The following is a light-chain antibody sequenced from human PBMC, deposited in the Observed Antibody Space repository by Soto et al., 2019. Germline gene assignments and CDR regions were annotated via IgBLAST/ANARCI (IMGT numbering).Light chain of an antibody. J-gene: IGKJ4*01. V-gene: IGKV1-13*02. Sequence: AIQLTQSPSSLSASVGDRVTITCRASQGISSALAWYQQKPGKAPKLLIYDASSLESGVPSRFSGSGSGTDFTHTISSLQPEDFATYYCQQFNSYPLLTFGGGTKVEIK. CDR1: QGISSA. CDR3: QQFNSYPLLT. CDR2: DAS.